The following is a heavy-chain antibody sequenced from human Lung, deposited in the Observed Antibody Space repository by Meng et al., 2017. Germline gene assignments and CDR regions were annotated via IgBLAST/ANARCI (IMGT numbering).Heavy chain of an antibody. CDR1: GFTFRSYW. V-gene: IGHV3-74*03. CDR3: ARESGYFEY. CDR2: IRGDGGSI. J-gene: IGHJ4*02. Sequence: GGGLVQPGGALGRSCAAPGFTFRSYWMHWVRQAPGKGLVWVSRIRGDGGSIVYADSVKGRFTISRDNAKNTLFLQMNSLRAEDTAVYYCARESGYFEYWGQGILVTVSS.